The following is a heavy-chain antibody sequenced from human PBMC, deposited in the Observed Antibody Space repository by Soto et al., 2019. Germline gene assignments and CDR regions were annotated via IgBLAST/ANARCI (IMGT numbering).Heavy chain of an antibody. CDR2: ISWNSGSI. Sequence: EVQLVESGGGLVQPGRSLRLSCAASGFTFDDYAMHWVRQAPGKGLEWVSGISWNSGSIGYADSVKGRFTISRDNAKNSLYLQMNSLRAEDTALYYCAKDLLRYFDWLLGAFDIWAQGTMVTVSS. CDR1: GFTFDDYA. D-gene: IGHD3-9*01. CDR3: AKDLLRYFDWLLGAFDI. J-gene: IGHJ3*02. V-gene: IGHV3-9*01.